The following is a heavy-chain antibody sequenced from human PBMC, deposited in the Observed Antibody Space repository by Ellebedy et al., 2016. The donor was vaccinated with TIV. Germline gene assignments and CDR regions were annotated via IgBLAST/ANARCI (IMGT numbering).Heavy chain of an antibody. Sequence: ASVKVSCKASGYTFTSYYMHWVRQAPGQGLEWMGWMNPNSGNTGYAQKFQGRVTITKNTSISTAYMELSSLRSEDTAVYYCARGHTYYYGSGITIDVWGQGTTVTVSS. CDR3: ARGHTYYYGSGITIDV. V-gene: IGHV1-8*03. CDR1: GYTFTSYY. D-gene: IGHD3-10*01. CDR2: MNPNSGNT. J-gene: IGHJ6*02.